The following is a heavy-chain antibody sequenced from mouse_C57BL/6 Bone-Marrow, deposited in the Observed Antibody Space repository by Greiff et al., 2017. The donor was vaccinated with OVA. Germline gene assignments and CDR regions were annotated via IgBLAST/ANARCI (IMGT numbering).Heavy chain of an antibody. CDR3: ARDYYYGSSPHGYFDV. CDR2: IYPRDGST. J-gene: IGHJ1*03. CDR1: GYTFTDHT. Sequence: VQLQQSDAELVKPGASVKISCKVSGYTFTDHTIHWMKQRPEQGLEWIGYIYPRDGSTKYNEKFKGKATLTADKSSSTSYMQLNSLTSEDAAVYFCARDYYYGSSPHGYFDVWGTGTTVTVSS. D-gene: IGHD1-1*01. V-gene: IGHV1-78*01.